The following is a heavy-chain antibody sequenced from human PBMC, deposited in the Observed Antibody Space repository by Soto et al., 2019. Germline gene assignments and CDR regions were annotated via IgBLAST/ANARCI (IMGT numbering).Heavy chain of an antibody. CDR2: IFYDGNSE. CDR3: AGDLHTGIVEAGADAFAI. D-gene: IGHD1-26*01. V-gene: IGHV3-30-3*01. J-gene: IGHJ3*02. CDR1: GFTFSSYT. Sequence: VQLVESGGGVVQPGRSLRLSCVASGFTFSSYTMHWVRQAPGKGLEWVALIFYDGNSEYFADSVKGRFTISRDDSKGTLDVQMYGLGAEDTAGFYWAGDLHTGIVEAGADAFAIWGQGTMVTVSS.